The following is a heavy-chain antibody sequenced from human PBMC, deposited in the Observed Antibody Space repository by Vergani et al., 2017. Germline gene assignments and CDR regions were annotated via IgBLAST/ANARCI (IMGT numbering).Heavy chain of an antibody. CDR1: GFTFSSYG. CDR2: ISYDGSNK. Sequence: QVQLVESGGGVVQPGRSLRLSCAASGFTFSSYGMHWVRQAPGKGLEWVAVISYDGSNKYYADSVKGRFTISRDNSKNTLYLQMNSLRSEDTAVYYCARGKLEFDYWGQGTLVTVSS. J-gene: IGHJ4*02. D-gene: IGHD1-1*01. V-gene: IGHV3-30*03. CDR3: ARGKLEFDY.